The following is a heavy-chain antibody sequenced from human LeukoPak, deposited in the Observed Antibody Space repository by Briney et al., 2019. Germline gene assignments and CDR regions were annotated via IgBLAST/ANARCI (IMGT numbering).Heavy chain of an antibody. CDR3: ARVKRDSDYYYYYGMDV. CDR2: IYKSGSS. V-gene: IGHV4-59*01. J-gene: IGHJ6*02. Sequence: PSETLSLTCAVSGDSIGDYYWSWVRQPPGKGLEWIGYIYKSGSSSYNPSLKSRVTMSVDASKNQFSLKLSSVTAADTAVYYCARVKRDSDYYYYYGMDVWGQGTTVTVSS. CDR1: GDSIGDYY. D-gene: IGHD2-21*02.